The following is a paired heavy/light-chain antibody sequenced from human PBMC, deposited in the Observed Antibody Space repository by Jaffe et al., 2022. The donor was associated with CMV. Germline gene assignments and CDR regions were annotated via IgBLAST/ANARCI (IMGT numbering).Light chain of an antibody. CDR1: QSISNW. V-gene: IGKV1-5*03. CDR3: QYYNDYSSWT. CDR2: EAS. Sequence: DIQMTQSPSTLSASVGDRVIITCRASQSISNWLAWYQQKPGNAPKLLIYEASHLEGGVPSRFSGSGSGTEFTLTISSLQADDFATYYCQYYNDYSSWTFGQGTKVEIK. J-gene: IGKJ1*01.
Heavy chain of an antibody. D-gene: IGHD2-21*02. CDR1: GDSFSSYA. J-gene: IGHJ2*01. Sequence: QLQLEQSGAEVKRPGSSVKVSCKAPGDSFSSYATNWVRQAPGQGLEWMGGITPVFSTTNYAQNFQGRLTITADESTSTVYLELNSLRSDDTAIYYCARRPTSMTALWWNFDLWGRGTLVTVTS. V-gene: IGHV1-69*01. CDR2: ITPVFSTT. CDR3: ARRPTSMTALWWNFDL.